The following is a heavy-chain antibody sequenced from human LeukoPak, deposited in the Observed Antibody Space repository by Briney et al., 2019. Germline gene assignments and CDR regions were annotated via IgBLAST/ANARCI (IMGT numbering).Heavy chain of an antibody. CDR3: AKATGTLGN. V-gene: IGHV3-11*01. CDR2: ISSSGSSI. D-gene: IGHD1-1*01. CDR1: GFTFSDYY. J-gene: IGHJ4*02. Sequence: GGSLRLSCAASGFTFSDYYMNWIRQAPGKGLEWVSYISSSGSSIDYADSVKGRFTISRDNSKNTLYLQMNSLTAEDTAIYYCAKATGTLGNWGQGTLVTVSS.